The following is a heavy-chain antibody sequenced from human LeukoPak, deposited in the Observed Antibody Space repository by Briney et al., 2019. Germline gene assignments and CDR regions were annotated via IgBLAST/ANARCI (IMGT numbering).Heavy chain of an antibody. CDR1: GFTFSSYW. Sequence: GGSLRLSCAASGFTFSSYWMSWVRQAPGKGLEWVANIKQDGSEKYYVDSVKGRFTISRDNAKNSLYLQMNSLRAEDTAVYYCARFPGDYRSFWYYYGMDVWGQGTTVTVSS. V-gene: IGHV3-7*01. D-gene: IGHD4-17*01. CDR2: IKQDGSEK. CDR3: ARFPGDYRSFWYYYGMDV. J-gene: IGHJ6*02.